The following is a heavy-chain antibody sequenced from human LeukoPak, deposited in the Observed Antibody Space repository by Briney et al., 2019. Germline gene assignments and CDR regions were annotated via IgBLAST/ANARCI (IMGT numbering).Heavy chain of an antibody. J-gene: IGHJ5*02. CDR2: IRYDGSNK. Sequence: GGSLRLSCAASGFTFSSYGMHWVRQAPGRGLEWVAFIRYDGSNKYYADSVKGRFTISRDNSKNTLYLQMNSLRDEDTAVYYCAIGHYPASVDPWGQGTLVTVSS. V-gene: IGHV3-30*02. CDR3: AIGHYPASVDP. CDR1: GFTFSSYG. D-gene: IGHD2-2*01.